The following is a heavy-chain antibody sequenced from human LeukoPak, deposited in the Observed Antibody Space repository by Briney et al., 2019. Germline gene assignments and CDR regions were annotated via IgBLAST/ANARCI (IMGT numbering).Heavy chain of an antibody. CDR2: IKHSGST. CDR1: GWSFSGYY. J-gene: IGHJ6*02. V-gene: IGHV4-34*01. D-gene: IGHD2-15*01. Sequence: PSQTLSLTCAVYGWSFSGYYWSWIRQPPGKGLEWIGVIKHSGSTNSNPYLKTRDAISVNTSKNQFSLKLSSVTVADTAVYHCAREAFSGGSRPYGMDVWGQGTTVTVSS. CDR3: AREAFSGGSRPYGMDV.